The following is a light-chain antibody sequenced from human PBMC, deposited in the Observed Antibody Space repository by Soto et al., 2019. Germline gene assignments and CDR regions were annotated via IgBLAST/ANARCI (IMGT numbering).Light chain of an antibody. V-gene: IGLV7-46*02. Sequence: QTVVTQEPSLTVSPGGTVTLTCASSTGAVTSGHYPYWFQQKAGQVPRALIYDTNNRHSWTPARFSGSLLGGKPALTLLGGQPGDGADYFCLLFYSGVWVFGGGTKLTVL. CDR2: DTN. J-gene: IGLJ3*02. CDR1: TGAVTSGHY. CDR3: LLFYSGVWV.